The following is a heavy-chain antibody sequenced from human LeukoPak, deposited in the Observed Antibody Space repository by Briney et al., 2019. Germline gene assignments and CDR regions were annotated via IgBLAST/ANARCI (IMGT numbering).Heavy chain of an antibody. CDR2: ISYDGSDK. Sequence: GGSLRLSCAAFGFTFSSYAMHWVRQAPGKGLEWVAVISYDGSDKYYADSVKGRFTISRDNSKNTLYLQMNSLRTEDTAVYYCARDRVEKWLDDAFDIWGQGTMVTVSS. J-gene: IGHJ3*02. CDR1: GFTFSSYA. CDR3: ARDRVEKWLDDAFDI. V-gene: IGHV3-30-3*01. D-gene: IGHD6-19*01.